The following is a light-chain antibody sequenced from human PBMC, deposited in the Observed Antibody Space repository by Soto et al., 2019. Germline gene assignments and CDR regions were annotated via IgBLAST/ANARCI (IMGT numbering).Light chain of an antibody. CDR1: QSVSSK. V-gene: IGKV3-20*01. CDR3: QQYGSSPIT. J-gene: IGKJ5*01. CDR2: GAS. Sequence: EIVMTQSPATLSVSPGEGATLSCRASQSVSSKLAWYQQKPGQAPRLLIYGASSRATGIPDRLSGSGSGTDFTLTITRLEPEDFAVYYCQQYGSSPITFGQGTRLAIK.